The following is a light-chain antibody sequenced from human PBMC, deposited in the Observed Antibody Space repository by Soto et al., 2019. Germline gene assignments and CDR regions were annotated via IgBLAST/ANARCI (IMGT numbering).Light chain of an antibody. CDR3: QAWDSSTVI. Sequence: SYELTQPTSVTVSPGQTASITCSGDKLGDKYACWYRQKPGQSPVLLIYQDTKRPSAIPERFSGSNSGNTATLTISGTQAMDEADYYCQAWDSSTVIFGGGTKLTVL. CDR2: QDT. CDR1: KLGDKY. J-gene: IGLJ2*01. V-gene: IGLV3-1*01.